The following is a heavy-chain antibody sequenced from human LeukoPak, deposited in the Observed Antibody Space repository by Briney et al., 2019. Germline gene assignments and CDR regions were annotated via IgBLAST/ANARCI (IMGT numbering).Heavy chain of an antibody. CDR2: MNPNSGNT. CDR1: GYTFTSYD. CDR3: ARDWGDLGQYCSSTSCLYGMDV. D-gene: IGHD2-2*01. J-gene: IGHJ6*02. V-gene: IGHV1-8*01. Sequence: ASVKVSCKASGYTFTSYDINWVRQATGQGLEWMGWMNPNSGNTGYAQKFQGRVTITADKSTSTAYMELSSLRSEDTAVYYCARDWGDLGQYCSSTSCLYGMDVWGQGTTVTVSS.